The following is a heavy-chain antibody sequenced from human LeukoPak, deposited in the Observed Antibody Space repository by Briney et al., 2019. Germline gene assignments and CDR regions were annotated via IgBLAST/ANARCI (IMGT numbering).Heavy chain of an antibody. CDR2: SRNKAKSYTT. CDR1: GFTFSDHF. D-gene: IGHD6-19*01. CDR3: VRVGSVSGSDYLDY. V-gene: IGHV3-72*01. J-gene: IGHJ4*02. Sequence: PGGSLRLSCAVSGFTFSDHFLAWVRQAPGKGLEWVGRSRNKAKSYTTEYAASVEGRFTISRDDSKNSLYLQMKSLETEDTAVYYCVRVGSVSGSDYLDYWGQGTLVTVSS.